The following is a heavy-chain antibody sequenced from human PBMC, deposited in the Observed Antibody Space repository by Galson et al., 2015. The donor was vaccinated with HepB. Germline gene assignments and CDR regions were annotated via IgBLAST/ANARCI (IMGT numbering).Heavy chain of an antibody. J-gene: IGHJ6*02. V-gene: IGHV1-69*13. CDR3: ARGGLFYRNNDYHYAMDV. CDR2: TIPIFGSA. Sequence: SVKVSCKASGGTFSSYGINWIRQAPGQGLEWMGGTIPIFGSAKYAQQFQGRVTITADASTTTAYMELSSLRSEDTAVYYCARGGLFYRNNDYHYAMDVWGLGTTVSVSS. CDR1: GGTFSSYG. D-gene: IGHD1-14*01.